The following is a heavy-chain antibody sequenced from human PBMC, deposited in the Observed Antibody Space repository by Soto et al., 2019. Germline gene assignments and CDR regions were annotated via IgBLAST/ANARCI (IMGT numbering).Heavy chain of an antibody. Sequence: AGGSLRLSCAASGFTFSNAWMSWVRQAPGKGLEWVGRIKSKTDGGTTDYAAPVKGRFTISRDDSKNTLYLQMNSLKTEDTAVYYCTTVRGGYCSSTSCPGTVGYYYYGMDVWGQGTTVTSP. CDR2: IKSKTDGGTT. J-gene: IGHJ6*02. CDR1: GFTFSNAW. V-gene: IGHV3-15*01. D-gene: IGHD2-2*01. CDR3: TTVRGGYCSSTSCPGTVGYYYYGMDV.